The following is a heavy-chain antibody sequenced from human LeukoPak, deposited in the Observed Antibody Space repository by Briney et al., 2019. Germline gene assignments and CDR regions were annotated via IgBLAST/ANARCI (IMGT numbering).Heavy chain of an antibody. CDR1: GGSISRYY. J-gene: IGHJ3*02. D-gene: IGHD3-9*01. CDR3: ARVKYYDILTGYDAFDI. CDR2: IYYSGST. V-gene: IGHV4-59*01. Sequence: SSETLSLTCTVSGGSISRYYRSWIRQPPGKGLEWIGYIYYSGSTNYNPSLKSRVTISVDTSKNQFSLKLSSVTAADTAVYYCARVKYYDILTGYDAFDIWGQGTMVTVSS.